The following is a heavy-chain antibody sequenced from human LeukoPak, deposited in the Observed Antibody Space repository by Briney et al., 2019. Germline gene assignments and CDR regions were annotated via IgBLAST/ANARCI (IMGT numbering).Heavy chain of an antibody. J-gene: IGHJ5*02. CDR2: ISGSGGST. V-gene: IGHV3-23*01. CDR3: AKGGDKTMTPCS. Sequence: PGGSLRLSCAASGFTFRSYPMTGVRQAPGKGLEWVSVISGSGGSTYYADSVKGRFTISRDNSKNTLYVQMNSLRAEDTAVYYCAKGGDKTMTPCSWGQGTLVTVSS. D-gene: IGHD4-17*01. CDR1: GFTFRSYP.